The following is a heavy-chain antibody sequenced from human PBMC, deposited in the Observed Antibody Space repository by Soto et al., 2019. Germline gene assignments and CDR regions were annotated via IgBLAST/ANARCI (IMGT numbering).Heavy chain of an antibody. D-gene: IGHD2-8*01. J-gene: IGHJ5*02. CDR1: GGAVNSGGYS. CDR3: TRGVLA. V-gene: IGHV4-30-2*01. CDR2: ISPSGSP. Sequence: QVQLQESGSRLVRPSQTVSLTCSVSGGAVNSGGYSWSWIRQPPGKGLEWIAFISPSGSPAYNPSLKSRFTISVDRYKNQISLELSSVTAADTAVYYCTRGVLAWGPGTRVSVSS.